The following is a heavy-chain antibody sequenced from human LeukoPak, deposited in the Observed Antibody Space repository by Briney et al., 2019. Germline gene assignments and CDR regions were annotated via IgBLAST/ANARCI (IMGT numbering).Heavy chain of an antibody. CDR2: MTPKSGNT. CDR1: GYTFTSYD. V-gene: IGHV1-8*01. D-gene: IGHD6-19*01. CDR3: ARPFGGSGWLNYYYYYGMDV. J-gene: IGHJ6*02. Sequence: ASLKVSCKASGYTFTSYDINWVRQATGHGLEWMGWMTPKSGNTGYAQKFQGRVTMTRNTSISTAYMELSSLRSEDTAVYYCARPFGGSGWLNYYYYYGMDVWGQGTTVTVSS.